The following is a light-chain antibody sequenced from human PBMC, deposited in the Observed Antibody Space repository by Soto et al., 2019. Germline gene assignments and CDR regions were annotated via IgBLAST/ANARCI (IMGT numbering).Light chain of an antibody. CDR2: EGS. CDR3: CSYAGSSTSVV. CDR1: SSDVGSYNL. V-gene: IGLV2-23*01. Sequence: QSALTQPASVSGSPGQSITISCTGTSSDVGSYNLVSWYQQHPGKAPKLMIYEGSKRPSGVSNRFSGSKSGNTASLTSSGLEAEDEADYYCCSYAGSSTSVVFGGGTKLTV. J-gene: IGLJ2*01.